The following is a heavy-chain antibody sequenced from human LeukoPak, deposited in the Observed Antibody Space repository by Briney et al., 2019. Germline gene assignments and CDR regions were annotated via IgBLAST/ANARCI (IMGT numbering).Heavy chain of an antibody. J-gene: IGHJ4*02. CDR2: INHSGST. CDR3: ARGTYYDSSGPYYFDY. Sequence: PSETLSLTCTVSGGSISSYYWSWIRQPPGKGLEWIGEINHSGSTNYNPSLKSRVTISVDTSKNQFSLKLSSVTAADTAVYYCARGTYYDSSGPYYFDYWGQGTLVTVSS. CDR1: GGSISSYY. D-gene: IGHD3-22*01. V-gene: IGHV4-34*01.